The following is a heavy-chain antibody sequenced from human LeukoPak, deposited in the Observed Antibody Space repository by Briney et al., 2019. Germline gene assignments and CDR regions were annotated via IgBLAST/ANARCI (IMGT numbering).Heavy chain of an antibody. CDR3: AKVAGTTYYYYYMDV. Sequence: GGALRLSCAASGFTFSSYAMSWVRQAPGKGLEWVSATSGSGGSTYYADSVKGRFTISRDNSKNTLYLQMNSLRAEDTAVYYCAKVAGTTYYYYYMDVWGKGTTVTVSS. CDR2: TSGSGGST. J-gene: IGHJ6*03. V-gene: IGHV3-23*01. D-gene: IGHD1-7*01. CDR1: GFTFSSYA.